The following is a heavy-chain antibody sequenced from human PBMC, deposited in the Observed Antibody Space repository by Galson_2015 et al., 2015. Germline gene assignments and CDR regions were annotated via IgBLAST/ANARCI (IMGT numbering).Heavy chain of an antibody. Sequence: SVKVSCKASGYTFTSYAMHWVRQAPGQRLEWMGWINAGNGNTKYSQKFQGRVTITRDTSASTAYMELSSLRSEDTAVYYCARGEGGTTHFDYWGQGTPVTVSS. J-gene: IGHJ4*02. CDR1: GYTFTSYA. D-gene: IGHD1-1*01. V-gene: IGHV1-3*01. CDR2: INAGNGNT. CDR3: ARGEGGTTHFDY.